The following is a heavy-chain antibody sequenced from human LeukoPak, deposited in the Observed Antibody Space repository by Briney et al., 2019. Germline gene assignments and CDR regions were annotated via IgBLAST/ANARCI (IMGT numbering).Heavy chain of an antibody. J-gene: IGHJ4*02. Sequence: PGGSLRLSCAASGFTFISYGMHWVRQAPDKGLEWVAFIRYDGSNKYYADSVKGRFTISRDNSKNTLYLKMNSLRAEDTAVYYCAKGRNYYDSSGYYFGFDYWGQGTLVTVSS. V-gene: IGHV3-30*02. D-gene: IGHD3-22*01. CDR1: GFTFISYG. CDR3: AKGRNYYDSSGYYFGFDY. CDR2: IRYDGSNK.